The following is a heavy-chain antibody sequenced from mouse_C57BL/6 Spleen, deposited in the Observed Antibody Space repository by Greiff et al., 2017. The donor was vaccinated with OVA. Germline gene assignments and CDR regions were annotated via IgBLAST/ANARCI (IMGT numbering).Heavy chain of an antibody. CDR3: ARRPTVARRDYAMDY. D-gene: IGHD1-1*01. V-gene: IGHV1-18*01. Sequence: VQLKESGPELVKPGASVKIPCKASGYTFTDYNMDWVKQSHGKSLEWIGDINPNNGGTIYNQKFKGKATLTVDKSSSTAYMELRSLTSEDTAVYYCARRPTVARRDYAMDYWGQGTSVTVSS. CDR1: GYTFTDYN. J-gene: IGHJ4*01. CDR2: INPNNGGT.